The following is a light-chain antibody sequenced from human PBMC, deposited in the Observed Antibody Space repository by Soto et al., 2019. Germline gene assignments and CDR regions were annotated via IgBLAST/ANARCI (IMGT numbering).Light chain of an antibody. CDR2: GAS. CDR3: QQYGSSDTIT. CDR1: QSLCSD. V-gene: IGKV3D-15*01. Sequence: EIVMTQSPATLSVSPGERSTLSCRASQSLCSDLAWYQQTPGQAPRLLIYGASTRANGIPARFSGSGSETDFTLTISRLEPEDFALYYCQQYGSSDTITFGQGTGLEIK. J-gene: IGKJ5*01.